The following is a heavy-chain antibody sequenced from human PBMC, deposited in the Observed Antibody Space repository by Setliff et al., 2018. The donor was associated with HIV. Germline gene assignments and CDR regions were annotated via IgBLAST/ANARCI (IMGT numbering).Heavy chain of an antibody. CDR3: TLTGHRLLRGYMDV. D-gene: IGHD2-15*01. CDR2: LYVSGDT. J-gene: IGHJ6*03. CDR1: DDPISSYY. V-gene: IGHV4-4*07. Sequence: SETLSLTCYVTDDPISSYYWSWVRQPAGKGLEWIGRLYVSGDTNYNPSLKSRVTMSLDTSKKHFSLNLKSVTAADTAVYYCTLTGHRLLRGYMDVWGKGTTVTVSS.